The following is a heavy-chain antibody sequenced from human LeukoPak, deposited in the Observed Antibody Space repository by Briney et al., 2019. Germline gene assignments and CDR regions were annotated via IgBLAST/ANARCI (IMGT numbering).Heavy chain of an antibody. CDR2: ISNSGGST. D-gene: IGHD4-17*01. CDR1: GFTFSSYA. CDR3: AKAPRPSGDYGDY. Sequence: GGSLRLSCAASGFTFSSYAMSWVRQAPGKGLEWVSTISNSGGSTYYADSVKGRFTISRDNSKNTLYLQMNSLRAEDTAIYYCAKAPRPSGDYGDYWGQGTLVTVSS. V-gene: IGHV3-23*01. J-gene: IGHJ4*02.